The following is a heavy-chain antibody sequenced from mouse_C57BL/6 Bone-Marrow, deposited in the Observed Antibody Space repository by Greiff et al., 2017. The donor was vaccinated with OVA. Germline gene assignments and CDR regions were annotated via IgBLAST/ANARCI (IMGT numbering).Heavy chain of an antibody. V-gene: IGHV1-50*01. D-gene: IGHD1-1*01. CDR2: IDPSDSYT. CDR1: GYTFTSYW. Sequence: QVQLQQPGAELVKPGASVKLSCKASGYTFTSYWMQWVKQRPGQGLEWIGEIDPSDSYTNYNQKFKGKATLTVDTSSSTAYMQLSSLTSEDSAVYYCAREYYYGSILHYAMDYWGQGTSVTVSS. J-gene: IGHJ4*01. CDR3: AREYYYGSILHYAMDY.